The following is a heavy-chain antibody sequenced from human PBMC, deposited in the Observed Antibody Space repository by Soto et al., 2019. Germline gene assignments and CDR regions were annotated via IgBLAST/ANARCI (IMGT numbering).Heavy chain of an antibody. CDR2: IWYDGSNK. CDR3: ARDRGSRQRWYCDL. Sequence: QVQLVESGGGVVQPGRSLRLSCAASGFTFSSYGMHWVRQAPGKGLEWVAVIWYDGSNKYYADSVKGRFTISRDNSKNTLYLQMNSLRAEDTAVYYCARDRGSRQRWYCDLWGRGTLVTVSS. CDR1: GFTFSSYG. V-gene: IGHV3-33*01. D-gene: IGHD1-26*01. J-gene: IGHJ2*01.